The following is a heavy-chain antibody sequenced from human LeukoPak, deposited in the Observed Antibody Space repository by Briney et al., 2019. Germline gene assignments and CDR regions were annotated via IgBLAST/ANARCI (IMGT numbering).Heavy chain of an antibody. D-gene: IGHD2-2*01. V-gene: IGHV4-4*07. CDR1: GGSISSYY. J-gene: IGHJ3*02. CDR2: IYTSGST. Sequence: SETLSLTCTASGGSISSYYWSWIRQPAGKGLEWIGRIYTSGSTNYNPSLKSRVTMSVDTSKNQFSLKLSSVTAADTAVYYCARVSIGVVPAAWDAFDIWGQGTMVTVSS. CDR3: ARVSIGVVPAAWDAFDI.